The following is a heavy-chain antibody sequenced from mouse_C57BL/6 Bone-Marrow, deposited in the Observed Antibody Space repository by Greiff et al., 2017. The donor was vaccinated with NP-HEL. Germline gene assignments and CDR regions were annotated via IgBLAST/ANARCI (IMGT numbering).Heavy chain of an antibody. CDR2: LDPEDGDT. CDR1: GFNIKDYY. J-gene: IGHJ3*01. Sequence: VQLQQSGAELVRPGASVKLSCTASGFNIKDYYMHWVKQRPEQGLEWIGRLDPEDGDTEYAPKFQGKATMTADTASNTAYLQLSSLTSEDTAVYYCTTSYYGSSYPASWGQGTLVTVSA. CDR3: TTSYYGSSYPAS. V-gene: IGHV14-1*01. D-gene: IGHD1-1*01.